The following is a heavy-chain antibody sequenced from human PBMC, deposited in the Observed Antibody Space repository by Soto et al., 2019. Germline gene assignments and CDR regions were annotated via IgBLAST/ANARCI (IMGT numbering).Heavy chain of an antibody. J-gene: IGHJ4*02. CDR1: GFTFSDHY. V-gene: IGHV3-72*01. D-gene: IGHD5-12*01. CDR3: CRRYFGYDSYDL. CDR2: ITNKANNYTT. Sequence: EVQLVESGGGLVQPGGSLRLSCEASGFTFSDHYMDWVRQAPGKGLEWVGRITNKANNYTTEYAASVKGRFTISRDDSKNSLYLQMKSLKTEDTAVYYCCRRYFGYDSYDLWGQGTLVTVSS.